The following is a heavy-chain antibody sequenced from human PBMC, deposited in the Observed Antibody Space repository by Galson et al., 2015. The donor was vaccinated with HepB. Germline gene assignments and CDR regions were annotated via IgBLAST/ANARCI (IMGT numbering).Heavy chain of an antibody. CDR3: ERAFDI. J-gene: IGHJ3*02. CDR1: GYTFSTYY. D-gene: IGHD3-22*01. Sequence: SCKASGYTFSTYYIHWVRQAPGQGLEWMGIINPGGGSTIYAQNFEGRVTLTLTSVTAADTAVYFCARTHDNSGYYHERAFDIWGQGTSVSVSS. CDR2: INPGGGST. V-gene: IGHV1-46*01.